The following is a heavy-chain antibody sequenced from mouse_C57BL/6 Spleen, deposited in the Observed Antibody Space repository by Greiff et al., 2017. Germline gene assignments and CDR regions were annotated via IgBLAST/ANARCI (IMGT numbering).Heavy chain of an antibody. D-gene: IGHD1-1*01. Sequence: QVQLQQSGAELARPGASVKMSCKASGYTFTSYTMHWVKQRPGQGLEWIGYINPSSGYTKYNQKFKDKATLTAAKSSSTAYMQLSSLTSEDSAVYYCASYYGSSSFDYWGQGTTLTVSS. CDR3: ASYYGSSSFDY. CDR2: INPSSGYT. CDR1: GYTFTSYT. V-gene: IGHV1-4*01. J-gene: IGHJ2*01.